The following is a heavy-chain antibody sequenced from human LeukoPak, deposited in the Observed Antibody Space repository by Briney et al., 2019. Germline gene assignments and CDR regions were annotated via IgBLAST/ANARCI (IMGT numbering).Heavy chain of an antibody. D-gene: IGHD3-10*01. Sequence: ASVKVSCKASGGTFSSYAISWVRQAPGQGLEWMGRIIPILGIANYAQKFQGRVTMTRDTSISTAYMELSRLRSDDTAVYYCARDGYYGSGSYYGDGNWFDPWGQGTLVTVSS. J-gene: IGHJ5*02. CDR3: ARDGYYGSGSYYGDGNWFDP. CDR2: IIPILGIA. V-gene: IGHV1-69*04. CDR1: GGTFSSYA.